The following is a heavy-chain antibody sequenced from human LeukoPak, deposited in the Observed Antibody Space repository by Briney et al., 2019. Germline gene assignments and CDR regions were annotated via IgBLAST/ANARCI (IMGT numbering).Heavy chain of an antibody. CDR2: IYYSGST. D-gene: IGHD3-22*01. CDR3: ARGSKNYYDSSGYAFDI. CDR1: GGSISSYY. J-gene: IGHJ3*02. V-gene: IGHV4-59*12. Sequence: SETLSLTCTVSGGSISSYYWSWIRQPPGKGLEWIGYIYYSGSTNYNPSLKSRVTISVDTSKNQFSLKLSSVTAADTAVYYCARGSKNYYDSSGYAFDIWGQGTMVTVSS.